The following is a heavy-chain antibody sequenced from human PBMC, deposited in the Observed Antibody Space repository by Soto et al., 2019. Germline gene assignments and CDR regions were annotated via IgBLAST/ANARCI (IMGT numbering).Heavy chain of an antibody. CDR1: GFTFSSYA. J-gene: IGHJ4*02. CDR3: ARVTQPFDS. CDR2: ISYDGSNK. Sequence: QVQLVESGGGVVQPGRSLRLSCAASGFTFSSYAMHWVRQAPGKGLEWVAVISYDGSNKYYADSVKGRFTISRDNSKNTPYLQMNSLRAEDTAVYYCARVTQPFDSWGQGTLVTVSS. V-gene: IGHV3-30-3*01.